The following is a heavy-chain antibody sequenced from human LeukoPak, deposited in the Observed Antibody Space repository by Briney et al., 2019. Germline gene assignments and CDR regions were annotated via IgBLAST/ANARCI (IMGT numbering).Heavy chain of an antibody. D-gene: IGHD3-22*01. V-gene: IGHV3-48*01. CDR2: ISISSSTI. CDR3: ARLKGRYHDSSGYYPFSP. Sequence: GGSLRLSCAASGLTFSSYSMNWVRQAPGKGLEWISYISISSSTIFYADSVKGRFTISRDDAKNSLYLQMNSLRVEDTAVYYCARLKGRYHDSSGYYPFSPWGQGTLVTVSS. J-gene: IGHJ5*02. CDR1: GLTFSSYS.